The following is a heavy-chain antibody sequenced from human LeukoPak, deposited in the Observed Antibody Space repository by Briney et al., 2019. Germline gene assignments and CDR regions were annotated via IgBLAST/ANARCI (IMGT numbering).Heavy chain of an antibody. CDR1: GFTFDDYA. J-gene: IGHJ3*02. CDR2: ISWNSGSI. D-gene: IGHD3-22*01. Sequence: PGGSLRLSCAASGFTFDDYAMHWVRQAPGKGLEWVSGISWNSGSIGYADSVKGRFTISRDNAKNSLYLQMNSLRAEDTALYYCAKDIRRYYDSSGIGYAFDIWGQGTVVTVSS. V-gene: IGHV3-9*01. CDR3: AKDIRRYYDSSGIGYAFDI.